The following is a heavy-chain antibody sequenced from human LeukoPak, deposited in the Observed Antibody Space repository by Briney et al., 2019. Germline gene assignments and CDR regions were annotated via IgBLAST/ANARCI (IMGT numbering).Heavy chain of an antibody. CDR3: AKGMAAAAGSATYHS. J-gene: IGHJ4*02. CDR2: ISWNSGSI. V-gene: IGHV3-9*01. Sequence: SLRLSCAASGFTFDDYAMHWVRQAPGNGLEWVSGISWNSGSIGYADSVKGRFTISRDNAKNSLYLQMNSLRAEDTALYYCAKGMAAAAGSATYHSWGQGTLVTVSS. D-gene: IGHD6-13*01. CDR1: GFTFDDYA.